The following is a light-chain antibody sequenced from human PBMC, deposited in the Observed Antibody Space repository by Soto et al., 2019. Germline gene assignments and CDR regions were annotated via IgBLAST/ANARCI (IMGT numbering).Light chain of an antibody. V-gene: IGKV3-20*01. J-gene: IGKJ5*01. CDR3: QQYGGSPPIT. CDR2: GPS. Sequence: VLTQSPGTLSLSPGERATLSCRASQSVSSTYLAWYQHKPGQAPRLLIYGPSTRATGIPDRFSGSGSGTDFNLTISRLEPEDFAVYYCQQYGGSPPITFGQGTRLEIK. CDR1: QSVSSTY.